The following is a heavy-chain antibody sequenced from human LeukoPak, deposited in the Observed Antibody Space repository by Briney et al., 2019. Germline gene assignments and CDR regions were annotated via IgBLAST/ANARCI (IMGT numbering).Heavy chain of an antibody. CDR3: ARVAVAGTIDY. J-gene: IGHJ4*02. Sequence: ASETLSLTCAVSGGSISSSNWWSWVRPPPGKGLEWIGEIYHSGSTNYNPSLKRRVTISVDKSKNQFSLKLSSVTAADTAVYYCARVAVAGTIDYWGQGTLVTVSS. V-gene: IGHV4-4*02. D-gene: IGHD6-19*01. CDR2: IYHSGST. CDR1: GGSISSSNW.